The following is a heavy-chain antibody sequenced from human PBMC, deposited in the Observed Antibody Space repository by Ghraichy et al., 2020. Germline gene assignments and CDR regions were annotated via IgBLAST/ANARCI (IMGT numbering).Heavy chain of an antibody. Sequence: SETLSLTCTVSGGTISSYYWSWIRQPAGKGLEWIGRIYTSGSTNYNPSLKSRVTMSVDTSKNQFSLKLSSVTAADTAVYYCARVTNWNYGLQFDPWGQGTLVTVSS. CDR2: IYTSGST. J-gene: IGHJ5*02. CDR1: GGTISSYY. D-gene: IGHD1-7*01. V-gene: IGHV4-4*07. CDR3: ARVTNWNYGLQFDP.